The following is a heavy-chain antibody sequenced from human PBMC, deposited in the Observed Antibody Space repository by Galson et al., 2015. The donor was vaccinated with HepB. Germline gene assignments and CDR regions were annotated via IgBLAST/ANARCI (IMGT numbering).Heavy chain of an antibody. CDR2: ISYDGSNK. CDR1: GFTFSSYG. V-gene: IGHV3-30*18. D-gene: IGHD3-22*01. J-gene: IGHJ4*02. CDR3: AKGNSGYYYGALDY. Sequence: SLRLSCAASGFTFSSYGMHWVRQAPGKGLEWVAVISYDGSNKYYADSVKGRFTISRDKSKNTLYLQMNSLRAEDTAVYYCAKGNSGYYYGALDYWGQGTLVTVSS.